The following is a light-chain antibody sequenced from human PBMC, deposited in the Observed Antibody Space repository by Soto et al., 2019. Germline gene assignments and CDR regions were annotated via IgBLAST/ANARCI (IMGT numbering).Light chain of an antibody. CDR3: ATWDDSLL. CDR1: SSNIGDNL. CDR2: SNN. J-gene: IGLJ2*01. V-gene: IGLV1-44*01. Sequence: QLVLTQPPSASGTPGQRVTISCSGSSSNIGDNLVNWYQQFPGTAPKLLIYSNNQRPSGVPDRFSGSKSDTSASLAISGLQSEDEADYYCATWDDSLLFGGGTKLTVL.